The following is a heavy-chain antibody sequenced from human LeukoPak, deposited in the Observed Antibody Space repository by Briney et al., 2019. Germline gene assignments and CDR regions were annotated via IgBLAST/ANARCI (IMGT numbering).Heavy chain of an antibody. V-gene: IGHV3-23*01. J-gene: IGHJ4*02. CDR3: AKLGKYYYDSSGYCDY. D-gene: IGHD3-22*01. CDR2: ISGSGGST. CDR1: GFTFSSYA. Sequence: GGSLRLSCAASGFTFSSYAMSWVRQAPGKGLEWVSAISGSGGSTYYADSVKGRFTISRDNSKNTLYLQMNSLRAEDTAVYYCAKLGKYYYDSSGYCDYWGQGTLVTVSS.